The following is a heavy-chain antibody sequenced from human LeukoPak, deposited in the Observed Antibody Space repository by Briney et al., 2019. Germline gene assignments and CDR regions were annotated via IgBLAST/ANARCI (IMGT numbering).Heavy chain of an antibody. D-gene: IGHD3-9*01. V-gene: IGHV4-59*01. CDR2: IYYSGST. J-gene: IGHJ4*02. CDR3: ARGRGLLRYFDWTYYFDY. CDR1: GGSISSYY. Sequence: SETLSLTCTVSGGSISSYYWSWIRQPPGKGLEWIGYIYYSGSTNYNPSLKSRVTISVDTSKNQFSLKLSSVTAADTAVYYCARGRGLLRYFDWTYYFDYWGQGTLVTVSS.